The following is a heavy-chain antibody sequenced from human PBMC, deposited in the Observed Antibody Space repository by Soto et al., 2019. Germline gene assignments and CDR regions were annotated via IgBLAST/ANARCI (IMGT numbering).Heavy chain of an antibody. CDR1: GFTFSSYA. D-gene: IGHD3-3*01. CDR2: ISGSGGST. Sequence: GGSLRLSCAASGFTFSSYAMSWVRQAPGKGLEWVSGISGSGGSTYYADSVKGRFTISRDNSKNTLYLQMNSLRAEDTAVYYCAKSSASDFWSGLDIWGQGTMVTVSS. CDR3: AKSSASDFWSGLDI. V-gene: IGHV3-23*01. J-gene: IGHJ3*02.